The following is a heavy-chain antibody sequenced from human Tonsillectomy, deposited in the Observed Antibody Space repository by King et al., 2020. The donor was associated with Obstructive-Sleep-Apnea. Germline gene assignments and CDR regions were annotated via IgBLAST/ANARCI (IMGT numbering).Heavy chain of an antibody. CDR3: ATIAARPYGLDV. Sequence: QLQESGPGLVKPSETLSLTCTVSGGSISSSSYYWGWIRQPPGKGLEWIGSIYYSGSTYYNPSLKSRVTISVDTSKNQFSLRLSSVTAADTAVYYWATIAARPYGLDVWGQGTTVTVSS. V-gene: IGHV4-39*07. D-gene: IGHD6-6*01. CDR1: GGSISSSSYY. CDR2: IYYSGST. J-gene: IGHJ6*02.